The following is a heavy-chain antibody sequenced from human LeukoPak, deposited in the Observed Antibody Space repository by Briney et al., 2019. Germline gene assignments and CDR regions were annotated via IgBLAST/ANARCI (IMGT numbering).Heavy chain of an antibody. Sequence: GGSLRLSCAASGFTFSDYYMSWIRQAPGKGLEWVSHISTSGSAIYYADSVKGRFTISRDNAKNLLYLQMNSLRAEDTAVYYCARAAAGGWGSYYYYYMDVWGKGTTVTVSS. CDR2: ISTSGSAI. J-gene: IGHJ6*03. CDR3: ARAAAGGWGSYYYYYMDV. V-gene: IGHV3-11*01. D-gene: IGHD6-13*01. CDR1: GFTFSDYY.